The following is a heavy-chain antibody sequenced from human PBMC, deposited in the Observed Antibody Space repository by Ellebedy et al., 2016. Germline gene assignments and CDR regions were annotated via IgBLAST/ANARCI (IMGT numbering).Heavy chain of an antibody. D-gene: IGHD1-14*01. CDR3: ARDGPENYFDY. CDR1: GFAFSTYS. V-gene: IGHV3-21*01. Sequence: GGSLRLSXAASGFAFSTYSMSWVRQAPGKGLEWVSSISSSSNYIHYADAVKGRFTISRDNANNSLYLQMNSLRAEDTAMYYCARDGPENYFDYWGQGTLVTVSS. CDR2: ISSSSNYI. J-gene: IGHJ4*02.